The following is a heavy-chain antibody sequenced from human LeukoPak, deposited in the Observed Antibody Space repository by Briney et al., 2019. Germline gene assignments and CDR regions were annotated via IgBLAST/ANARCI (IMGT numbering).Heavy chain of an antibody. CDR2: INSGGGST. CDR3: VKVPKDYYYYMDV. V-gene: IGHV3-74*01. Sequence: GGSLRLSCAASGFTFSSYWMHWVRQAPGKGLVWVSRINSGGGSTTYADSVRGRFTISIDNAKNTLYLQMNSLRAEDTAVYYCVKVPKDYYYYMDVWGKGTTVTVSS. CDR1: GFTFSSYW. J-gene: IGHJ6*03. D-gene: IGHD4/OR15-4a*01.